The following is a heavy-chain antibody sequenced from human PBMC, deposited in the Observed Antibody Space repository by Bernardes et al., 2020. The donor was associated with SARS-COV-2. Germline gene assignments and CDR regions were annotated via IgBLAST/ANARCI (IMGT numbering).Heavy chain of an antibody. V-gene: IGHV3-20*04. CDR1: GFTFDDYG. J-gene: IGHJ6*03. CDR3: ARDAEGGKYCSSTSCYHLKDYYYYMDV. D-gene: IGHD2-2*01. CDR2: INWNGGST. Sequence: GGSLRLSCAASGFTFDDYGMSWVRQAPGKGLEWVSGINWNGGSTGYADSVKGRFTISRDNAKNSLYLQMNSLSAEDTALYYCARDAEGGKYCSSTSCYHLKDYYYYMDVWGKGTTVTVSS.